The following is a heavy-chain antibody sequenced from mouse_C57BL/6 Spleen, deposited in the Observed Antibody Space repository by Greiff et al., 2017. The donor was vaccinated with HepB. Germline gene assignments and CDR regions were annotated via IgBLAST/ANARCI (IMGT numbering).Heavy chain of an antibody. CDR1: GYTFTSYW. CDR2: IDPSDSYT. D-gene: IGHD1-1*01. J-gene: IGHJ2*01. Sequence: QVQLQQPGAELVMPGASVKLSCKASGYTFTSYWMHWVKQRPGQGLEWIGEIDPSDSYTNYNQKFKGKFTLTVDKSSSTAYMQLSSLTSEDSAVYYCARFDYGSSYGYFDYWGQGTTLTVSS. V-gene: IGHV1-69*01. CDR3: ARFDYGSSYGYFDY.